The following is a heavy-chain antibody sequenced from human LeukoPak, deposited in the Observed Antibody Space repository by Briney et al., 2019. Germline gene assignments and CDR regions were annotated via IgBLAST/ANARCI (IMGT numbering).Heavy chain of an antibody. D-gene: IGHD1-1*01. CDR3: ARAPGYGAAYYFDY. V-gene: IGHV3-20*04. Sequence: GGSLRLSCAASGFTFDDYGMSWVRQAPGKGLEWVSSIKWNGGSTGYADSVKGRFTISRDNSKNTLYLQMNSLRAEDTAVYYCARAPGYGAAYYFDYWGQGTLVTVSS. CDR2: IKWNGGST. CDR1: GFTFDDYG. J-gene: IGHJ4*02.